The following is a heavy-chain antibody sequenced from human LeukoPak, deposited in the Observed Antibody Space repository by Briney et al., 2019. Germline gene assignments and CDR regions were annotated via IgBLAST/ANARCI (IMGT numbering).Heavy chain of an antibody. J-gene: IGHJ5*02. D-gene: IGHD4-11*01. CDR2: IKQDGSEK. Sequence: PGGSLRLSCAASGFTFSSYWMSWVRQAPGKGLEWVANIKQDGSEKYYVDSVKGRFTISRDNAKNSLYLQMNSLRADDTAVYYCARGPPIAVTTNWFDPWGQGTLVTVSS. V-gene: IGHV3-7*02. CDR1: GFTFSSYW. CDR3: ARGPPIAVTTNWFDP.